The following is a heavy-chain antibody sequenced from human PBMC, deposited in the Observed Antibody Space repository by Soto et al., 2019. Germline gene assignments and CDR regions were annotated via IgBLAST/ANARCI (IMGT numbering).Heavy chain of an antibody. Sequence: QVQLQQWGAGLLKPSETLSLTCAVYGGSFSGYYWSWIRQPPGKGLEWIGEINHSGSTNYNPSLKSRVTISVDTAKNQFSRKRSSVTAADTAGYDGARGAHAAGYSSGWYFRHWGQGTLVTVSS. CDR1: GGSFSGYY. CDR2: INHSGST. CDR3: ARGAHAAGYSSGWYFRH. D-gene: IGHD6-19*01. J-gene: IGHJ1*01. V-gene: IGHV4-34*01.